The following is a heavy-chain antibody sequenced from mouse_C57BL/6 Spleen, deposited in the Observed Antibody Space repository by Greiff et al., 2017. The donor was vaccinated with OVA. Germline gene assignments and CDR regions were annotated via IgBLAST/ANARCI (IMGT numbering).Heavy chain of an antibody. CDR2: ISNGGGST. CDR3: ARQGSYGSGYAMDY. J-gene: IGHJ4*01. CDR1: GFTFSDYY. Sequence: EVKLMESGGGLVQPGGSLKLSCAASGFTFSDYYMYWVRQTPEKRLEWVAYISNGGGSTYYPDTVKGRFTISRDNAKNTLYLQMSRLKSEDTAMYYCARQGSYGSGYAMDYWGQGTSVTVSS. D-gene: IGHD2-2*01. V-gene: IGHV5-12*01.